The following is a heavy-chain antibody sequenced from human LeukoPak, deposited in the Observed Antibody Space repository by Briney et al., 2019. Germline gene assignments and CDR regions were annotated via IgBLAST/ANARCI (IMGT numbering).Heavy chain of an antibody. J-gene: IGHJ4*02. CDR1: DDSIYSNKW. CDR3: ASHMAVAGTRGFDD. V-gene: IGHV4-4*02. CDR2: ISQTGTT. D-gene: IGHD6-19*01. Sequence: SETLSLTCAVFDDSIYSNKWWSWVRQPPGKGLEWIGEISQTGTTYYDPSLKSRTTISIDRSKNHFSLTLTSATAADTAVYFCASHMAVAGTRGFDDWGPGTLDTVSS.